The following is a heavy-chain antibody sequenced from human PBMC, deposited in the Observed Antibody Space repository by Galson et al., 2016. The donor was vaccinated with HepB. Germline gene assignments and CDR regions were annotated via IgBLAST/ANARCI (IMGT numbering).Heavy chain of an antibody. CDR3: VKDKGEGSVLLGLDS. J-gene: IGHJ4*02. V-gene: IGHV3-9*01. D-gene: IGHD2-15*01. CDR1: GFKLSHYA. CDR2: ISWDGTHI. Sequence: SLRLSCAASGFKLSHYALHWVRQGPAKGLEWVAGISWDGTHIAYADSVKGRFTISRDNAKNVLYLQMNSRIPEDTALYYCVKDKGEGSVLLGLDSGGQGTLVTVSA.